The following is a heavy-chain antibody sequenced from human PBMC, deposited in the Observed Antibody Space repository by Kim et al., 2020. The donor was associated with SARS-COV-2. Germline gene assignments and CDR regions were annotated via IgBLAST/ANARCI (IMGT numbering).Heavy chain of an antibody. CDR2: INTNTGNP. V-gene: IGHV7-4-1*02. CDR3: GRVSDYGILTGVIDY. D-gene: IGHD3-9*01. Sequence: ASVKVSCKASGYTFTSYAMNWVRQAPGQGLEWMGWINTNTGNPTYAQGFTGRFVFSLDTSVSTAYLQLSSLKAEDTAVYYCGRVSDYGILTGVIDYWGQGTLVTVSS. J-gene: IGHJ4*02. CDR1: GYTFTSYA.